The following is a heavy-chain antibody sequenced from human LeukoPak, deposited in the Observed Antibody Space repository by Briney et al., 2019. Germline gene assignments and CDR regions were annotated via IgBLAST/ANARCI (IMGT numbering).Heavy chain of an antibody. CDR1: GFTFSSYG. CDR2: ISGSGGST. J-gene: IGHJ3*02. V-gene: IGHV3-23*01. D-gene: IGHD1-26*01. CDR3: AKDLGGVGATPDAFDI. Sequence: PGGSLRLSCAASGFTFSSYGMSWVRQAPGKGLEWVSAISGSGGSTYYADSVKGRFTISRDNSKNTLYLQMNSLRAEDTAVYYCAKDLGGVGATPDAFDIWGQGTMVTVSS.